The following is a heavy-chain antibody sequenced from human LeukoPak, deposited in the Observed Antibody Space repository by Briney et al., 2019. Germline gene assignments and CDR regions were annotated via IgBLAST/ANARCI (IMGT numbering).Heavy chain of an antibody. CDR2: IYYSGST. CDR3: ARDRYYYDSSGYYVFDQ. J-gene: IGHJ4*02. D-gene: IGHD3-22*01. Sequence: SETLSLTCTVSGGSISSSSYYWGWIRQPPGKGLEWIGSIYYSGSTYYNPSLKSRVTMSVDTSKNQFSLKLSSVTAADTAVYYCARDRYYYDSSGYYVFDQWGQGTLVTVSS. V-gene: IGHV4-39*07. CDR1: GGSISSSSYY.